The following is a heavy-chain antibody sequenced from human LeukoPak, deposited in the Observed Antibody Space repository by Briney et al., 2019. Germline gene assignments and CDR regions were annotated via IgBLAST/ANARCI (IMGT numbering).Heavy chain of an antibody. CDR3: AELAGGALDAFDI. Sequence: GGSLRLSCAASGFTFSSYWMSWVRQAPGKGLEWVANIKQDGSEKYYVDSVKGRFTISRDNAENSLYLQMNSLRAEDTAVYYCAELAGGALDAFDIWGQGTMVTVSS. D-gene: IGHD3-3*02. J-gene: IGHJ3*02. CDR2: IKQDGSEK. V-gene: IGHV3-7*01. CDR1: GFTFSSYW.